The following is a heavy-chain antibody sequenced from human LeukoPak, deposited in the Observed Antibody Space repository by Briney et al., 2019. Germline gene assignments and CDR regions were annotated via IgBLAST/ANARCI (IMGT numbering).Heavy chain of an antibody. CDR3: ARAFALGGAMVTSCWFDP. V-gene: IGHV1-2*02. J-gene: IGHJ5*02. Sequence: SVTVSCKSSVYTHPTYDINGVRQPPAQGLEWMGWIHPNWGGTHYAQKFQDGLTITRHTPIHTPNMALSRLRSDDTAVYYCARAFALGGAMVTSCWFDPWGQGTLVTVSS. CDR1: VYTHPTYD. D-gene: IGHD5-18*01. CDR2: IHPNWGGT.